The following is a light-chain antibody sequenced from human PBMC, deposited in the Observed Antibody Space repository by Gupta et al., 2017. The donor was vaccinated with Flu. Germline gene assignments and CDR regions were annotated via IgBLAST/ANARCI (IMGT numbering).Light chain of an antibody. Sequence: DIQMTQSPSSLSASIGDEVTVTCQASEDIDNFLSWYRQKPGGAPKLLIYDASNLEAGVPSRFSGSGSGTKFSLIISSLQPEDVATYYCQQHENLPFTFGQGTKLEIK. CDR1: EDIDNF. J-gene: IGKJ2*01. V-gene: IGKV1-33*01. CDR2: DAS. CDR3: QQHENLPFT.